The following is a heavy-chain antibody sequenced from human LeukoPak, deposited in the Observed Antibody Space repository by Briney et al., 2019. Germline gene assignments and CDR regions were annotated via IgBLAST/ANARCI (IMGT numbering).Heavy chain of an antibody. CDR2: IHPSGIT. V-gene: IGHV4-31*03. D-gene: IGHD5-24*01. J-gene: IGHJ4*02. CDR1: GGSLTIGSYY. Sequence: SETLPLTCTVSGGSLTIGSYYWTWIRHYPGKGLEWIGYIHPSGITDYNPSLKSRVTMSLDMSQNQFSLKLTSVTAADTAIYYCARGQDAFKTGYWGQGTLVTVSS. CDR3: ARGQDAFKTGY.